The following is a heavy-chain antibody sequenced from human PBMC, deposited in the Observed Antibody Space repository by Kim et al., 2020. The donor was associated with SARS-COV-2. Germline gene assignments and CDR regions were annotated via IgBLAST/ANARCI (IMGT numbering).Heavy chain of an antibody. CDR3: AKDYAYCGGDCYVNWYFDL. D-gene: IGHD2-21*02. CDR2: ISYDGSNK. J-gene: IGHJ2*01. CDR1: GFTFSSYG. Sequence: GGSLRLSCAASGFTFSSYGMHWFRQAPGKGLEWVAVISYDGSNKYYADSVKGRFTISRDNSKNTLYLQMNSLRAEDTAVYYCAKDYAYCGGDCYVNWYFDLWGRGTLVTVSS. V-gene: IGHV3-30*18.